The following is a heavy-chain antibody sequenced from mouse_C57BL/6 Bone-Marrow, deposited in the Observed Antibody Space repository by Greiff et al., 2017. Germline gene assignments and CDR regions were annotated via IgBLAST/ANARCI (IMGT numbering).Heavy chain of an antibody. CDR2: IWRGGST. J-gene: IGHJ4*01. CDR3: AKKGRSKGAMDY. CDR1: GFSLTSYG. D-gene: IGHD1-3*01. Sequence: VQLQESGPGLVQPSQSLSITCTVSGFSLTSYGVHWVRQSPGKGLEWLGVIWRGGSTDYNAAFMSRLSITKDNSKSQVFFKMNSLQADDTAIYYCAKKGRSKGAMDYWGQGTSVTVSS. V-gene: IGHV2-5*01.